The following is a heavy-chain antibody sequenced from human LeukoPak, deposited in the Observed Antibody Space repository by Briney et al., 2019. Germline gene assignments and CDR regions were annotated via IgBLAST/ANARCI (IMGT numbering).Heavy chain of an antibody. CDR1: GLTFNNAW. V-gene: IGHV3-15*01. Sequence: PGGSLRLSCAASGLTFNNAWMSWVRQAPGKGLEWVGRIKSKADGGTTDYAAPAKGRFIISRDDSKNTLYLQMNSLKNEDTAVYYCTTGIQVVAATKLFDYWGQGTLVTVSS. D-gene: IGHD2-15*01. CDR3: TTGIQVVAATKLFDY. CDR2: IKSKADGGTT. J-gene: IGHJ4*02.